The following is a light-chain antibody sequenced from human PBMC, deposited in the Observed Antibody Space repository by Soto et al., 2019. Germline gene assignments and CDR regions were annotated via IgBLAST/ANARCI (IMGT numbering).Light chain of an antibody. V-gene: IGLV7-46*01. Sequence: QAVVTQEPSLTVSPGGTVTLTCGSTTGAVSSGHYPYWFQQKPGQAPRTLIYDVSKRPSGVPDRFSGSKSGNTASLTISGLQAEDEADYYCCSYAGSYTLVFGGGTKVTVL. CDR3: CSYAGSYTLV. J-gene: IGLJ2*01. CDR2: DVS. CDR1: TGAVSSGHY.